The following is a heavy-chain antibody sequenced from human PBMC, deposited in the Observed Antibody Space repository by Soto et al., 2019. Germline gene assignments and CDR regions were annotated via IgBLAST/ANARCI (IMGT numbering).Heavy chain of an antibody. CDR2: IYYSRST. V-gene: IGHV4-59*11. Sequence: QVQLQGSGPGLVKPSETLSLTCTVSGASISSHYWSWIRQPPGKGLEYIGYIYYSRSTNYNPSLKSRVTISVDTSKNQFSRKLSYVTAADAAMYYCARLSVITGTTDYFDFWGQGTLVTVSS. J-gene: IGHJ4*02. CDR1: GASISSHY. D-gene: IGHD1-20*01. CDR3: ARLSVITGTTDYFDF.